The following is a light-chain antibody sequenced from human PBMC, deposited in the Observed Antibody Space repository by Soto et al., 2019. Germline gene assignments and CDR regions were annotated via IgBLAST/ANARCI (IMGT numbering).Light chain of an antibody. Sequence: EIVMTQSPATLSVSPGERATLSCRASQSVSSNLAWYQQKPGQAPRLLIYGASTRATGIPARFSGSGSGTDFNLTINSLQSEDFAVYYCQQYNNWHPYTFGQGTKLEIK. CDR1: QSVSSN. CDR2: GAS. V-gene: IGKV3-15*01. J-gene: IGKJ2*01. CDR3: QQYNNWHPYT.